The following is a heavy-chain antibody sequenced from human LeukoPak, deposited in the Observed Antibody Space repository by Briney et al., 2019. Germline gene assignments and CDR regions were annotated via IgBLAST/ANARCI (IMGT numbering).Heavy chain of an antibody. Sequence: PSETLSLTCTVSGGSISSYYWSWIRQPPGKGLEWIGYIYYSGSTNYNPSLKSRVTISVDTSKNQFSLKLSSVTAADTAVYYCARIFTVTNNWFDPWGQGTLVTVSS. V-gene: IGHV4-59*01. J-gene: IGHJ5*02. CDR2: IYYSGST. D-gene: IGHD4-17*01. CDR3: ARIFTVTNNWFDP. CDR1: GGSISSYY.